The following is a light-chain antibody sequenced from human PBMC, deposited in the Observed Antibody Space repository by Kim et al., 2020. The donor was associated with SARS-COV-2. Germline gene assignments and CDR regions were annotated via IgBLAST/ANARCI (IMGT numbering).Light chain of an antibody. J-gene: IGLJ1*01. CDR2: DVS. Sequence: QSALTQPASVSGSPGQSITISCTGTSSDVGGYKYVSWYQQHPGKAPKLMIYDVSYRPSGVSNRFSGSKSGNTASLTISGLQAEDEADYYCSSYTSSSSFYVFGTGTKVTVL. CDR3: SSYTSSSSFYV. V-gene: IGLV2-14*03. CDR1: SSDVGGYKY.